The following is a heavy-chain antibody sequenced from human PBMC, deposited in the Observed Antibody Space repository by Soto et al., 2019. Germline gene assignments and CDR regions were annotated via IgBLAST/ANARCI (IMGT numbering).Heavy chain of an antibody. CDR1: GGTVSSNTAA. J-gene: IGHJ4*02. CDR2: TYYMSNWRH. D-gene: IGHD6-19*01. CDR3: ARGVAGTGFDL. Sequence: HRLTGARSGGTVSSNTAAWHCIRMSPSRGLEWLGRTYYMSNWRHDYAVSVKSRITVNPDTSKNHFSLQLNSVTPDDTAVYYCARGVAGTGFDLWGQGTLVTVSS. V-gene: IGHV6-1*01.